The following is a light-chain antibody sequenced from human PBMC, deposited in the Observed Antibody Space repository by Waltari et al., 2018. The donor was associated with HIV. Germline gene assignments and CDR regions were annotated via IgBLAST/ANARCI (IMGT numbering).Light chain of an antibody. CDR1: SSDVGSYNL. Sequence: QSALTQPASVSGSPGQSITISCTGTSSDVGSYNLVSWYQQHPGKAPKLMIYEVSKRPSGVSNRFSDSKSGNTASLTSSGLQAEDEADYYCCSYAGSSTVVFGGGTKLTVL. CDR2: EVS. J-gene: IGLJ2*01. CDR3: CSYAGSSTVV. V-gene: IGLV2-23*02.